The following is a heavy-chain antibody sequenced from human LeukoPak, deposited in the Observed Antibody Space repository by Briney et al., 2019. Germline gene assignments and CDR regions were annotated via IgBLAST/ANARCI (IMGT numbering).Heavy chain of an antibody. CDR2: IYHSGST. V-gene: IGHV4-30-2*01. CDR1: GGSISSGGYY. CDR3: ARETSGGPVEPHFDY. D-gene: IGHD1-1*01. Sequence: SQTLSLTCTVSGGSISSGGYYWSCIRQPPGKGLECIGYIYHSGSTYYNPSLKSRVTISVDRSKNQFSLKLGSVTAADTAVYYCARETSGGPVEPHFDYWGQGTLVTVFS. J-gene: IGHJ4*02.